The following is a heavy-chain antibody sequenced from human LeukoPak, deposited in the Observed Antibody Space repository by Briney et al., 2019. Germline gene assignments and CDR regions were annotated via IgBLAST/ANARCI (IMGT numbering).Heavy chain of an antibody. V-gene: IGHV3-33*08. CDR2: ISYNGTNK. Sequence: GGSLRLSCAASGFTFSSYWMRWVRQAPVKGLEWVSFISYNGTNKFYADSVKGRFTISSDNSKNTLYMQMNSLRAEDTAVYYCARGKYNNGWYYFDYWGQGTLVTVSS. CDR3: ARGKYNNGWYYFDY. CDR1: GFTFSSYW. J-gene: IGHJ4*02. D-gene: IGHD6-13*01.